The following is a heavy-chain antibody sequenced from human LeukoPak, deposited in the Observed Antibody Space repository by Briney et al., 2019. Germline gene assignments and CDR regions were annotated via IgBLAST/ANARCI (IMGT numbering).Heavy chain of an antibody. D-gene: IGHD3-10*01. CDR3: ARDGELIHTRQYYFDY. J-gene: IGHJ4*02. CDR2: ISSSSSYI. Sequence: GGSLRLSCAASGFTFSSYSMNWVRQAPGKGLEWVSSISSSSSYIYYADSVKGRFTISRDNAKNSLYLQMNSLRAEDTAVYYCARDGELIHTRQYYFDYWGQGTLVTVSS. CDR1: GFTFSSYS. V-gene: IGHV3-21*01.